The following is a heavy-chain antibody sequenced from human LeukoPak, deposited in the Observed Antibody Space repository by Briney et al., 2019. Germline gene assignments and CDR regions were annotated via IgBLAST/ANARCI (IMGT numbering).Heavy chain of an antibody. V-gene: IGHV3-30*02. Sequence: PGGSLRLSCAASGFTFSSYGMHWVRQAPGKGLEWVAFIRYDGSNKYYADSVKGRFTISRDNSKNTLYLQMNSLRAEDTAVYYCAKALGRGSSSWHLYYMDVWGKGTTVTISS. CDR1: GFTFSSYG. CDR2: IRYDGSNK. D-gene: IGHD6-13*01. CDR3: AKALGRGSSSWHLYYMDV. J-gene: IGHJ6*03.